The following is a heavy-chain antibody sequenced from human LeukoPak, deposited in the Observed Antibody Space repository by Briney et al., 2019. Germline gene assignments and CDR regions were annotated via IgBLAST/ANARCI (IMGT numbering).Heavy chain of an antibody. CDR3: ARISGVVLSDAFDI. V-gene: IGHV1-3*01. J-gene: IGHJ3*02. Sequence: ASVKVSCKASGYTFTSYAMHWVRQAPGQRLEWMGWINAGNGNTKYSQKFQGRVTITRDTSASTAYMELSSLRPEDTAVYYCARISGVVLSDAFDIWGQGTMVTVSS. D-gene: IGHD3-3*01. CDR1: GYTFTSYA. CDR2: INAGNGNT.